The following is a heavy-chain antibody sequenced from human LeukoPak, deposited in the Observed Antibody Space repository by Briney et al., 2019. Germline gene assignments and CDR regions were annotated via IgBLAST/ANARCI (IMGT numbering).Heavy chain of an antibody. V-gene: IGHV4-4*07. CDR3: ARDWATVTTTQRYYYFDY. CDR2: IYTSGST. J-gene: IGHJ4*02. Sequence: SETLSLTCTVSGGSISSYYWSWIRQPAGKGLEWIGRIYTSGSTNYNPSLKSRVTMSVDTSKNQFSLKLSSVTAADTAVYYCARDWATVTTTQRYYYFDYWGQGTLVTVSS. D-gene: IGHD4-17*01. CDR1: GGSISSYY.